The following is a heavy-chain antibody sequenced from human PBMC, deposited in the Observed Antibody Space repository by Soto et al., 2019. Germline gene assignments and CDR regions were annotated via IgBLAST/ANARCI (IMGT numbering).Heavy chain of an antibody. CDR1: GGSISSYY. CDR3: ARGWADILTGSYPTSGGMDV. D-gene: IGHD3-9*01. J-gene: IGHJ6*02. V-gene: IGHV4-59*01. Sequence: SETLSLTCTVSGGSISSYYWSWIRQPPGKGLEWIGYIYYSGSTNYNPSLKSRVTISVDTSKNQFSLKLSSVTAADTAVYYCARGWADILTGSYPTSGGMDVWGQGTTVTV. CDR2: IYYSGST.